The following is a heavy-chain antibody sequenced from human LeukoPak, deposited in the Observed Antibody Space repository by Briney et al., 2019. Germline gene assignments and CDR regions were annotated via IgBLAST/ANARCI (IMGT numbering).Heavy chain of an antibody. J-gene: IGHJ5*02. Sequence: GASVKVSCKASGYTFTSYGISWVRQAPGQGLEWMGWISAYNGNTNYAQKLQGRVTMTTDTSTSTAYMELRSLRSDDTAVYYCARVYSGWYLDWFDPWGQGTLVTVSS. CDR3: ARVYSGWYLDWFDP. CDR2: ISAYNGNT. D-gene: IGHD6-19*01. CDR1: GYTFTSYG. V-gene: IGHV1-18*01.